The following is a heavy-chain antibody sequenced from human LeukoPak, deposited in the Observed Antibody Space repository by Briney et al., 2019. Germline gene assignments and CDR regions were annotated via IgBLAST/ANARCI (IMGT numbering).Heavy chain of an antibody. CDR2: ISAYNGNT. D-gene: IGHD5-24*01. CDR3: ARDAGAVEMARSGH. V-gene: IGHV1-18*01. J-gene: IGHJ4*02. CDR1: GYTFTSYG. Sequence: ASVKVSCKASGYTFTSYGISWVRQAPGQGLEWMGWISAYNGNTNYAQKLQGRVTMTTDTSTSTAYMEPRSLRSDDTAVYYCARDAGAVEMARSGHWGQGTLVTVSS.